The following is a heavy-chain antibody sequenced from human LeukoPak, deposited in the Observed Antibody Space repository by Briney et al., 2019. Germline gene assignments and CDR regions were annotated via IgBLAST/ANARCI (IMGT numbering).Heavy chain of an antibody. CDR3: AKGQGRHYYYYGMDV. CDR1: GFTFSNYG. J-gene: IGHJ6*02. Sequence: GGSLRLSCATSGFTFSNYGMSWVRQAPGKGLEWVSSISGSSGYIYYADSVKGRFTISRDNSKNTLYLQMNSLRAEDTAVYYCAKGQGRHYYYYGMDVWGQGTTVTVSS. CDR2: ISGSSGYI. V-gene: IGHV3-23*01. D-gene: IGHD1-1*01.